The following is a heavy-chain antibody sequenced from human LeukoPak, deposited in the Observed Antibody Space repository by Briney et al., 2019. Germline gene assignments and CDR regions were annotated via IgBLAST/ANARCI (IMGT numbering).Heavy chain of an antibody. D-gene: IGHD6-13*01. CDR1: GFTFSHHW. J-gene: IGHJ6*02. V-gene: IGHV3-74*01. CDR2: INSDGSST. CDR3: ARATSYSNYGMDV. Sequence: GGSLRLSCAASGFTFSHHWMHWVRQVPGKGLVWVSRINSDGSSTTYPDSVKGRFTISRDNARNTLYLQMNSLRAEDTAVHYCARATSYSNYGMDVWGQGTTVTVSS.